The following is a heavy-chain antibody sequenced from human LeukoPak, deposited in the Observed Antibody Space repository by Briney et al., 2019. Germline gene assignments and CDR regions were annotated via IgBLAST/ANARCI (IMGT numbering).Heavy chain of an antibody. CDR1: GFTVSDNY. CDR2: VSSGGTT. J-gene: IGHJ3*01. V-gene: IGHV3-53*04. D-gene: IGHD6-13*01. Sequence: GGSLRLSCAVSGFTVSDNYMSWVRQAPGKGLEWVSVVSSGGTTYHADSVKGRFNISRHNSNNTLFLQMNSLRAEDTAVYYCARASILQQLVGALAVWGQGTMVTVSS. CDR3: ARASILQQLVGALAV.